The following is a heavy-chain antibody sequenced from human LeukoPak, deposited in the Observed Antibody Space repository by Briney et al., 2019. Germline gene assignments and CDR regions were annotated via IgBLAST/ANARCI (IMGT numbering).Heavy chain of an antibody. D-gene: IGHD3-16*01. CDR1: GFTFSSYS. J-gene: IGHJ4*02. CDR3: AREGPGDYVWGSSYFDY. V-gene: IGHV3-48*01. CDR2: ISSSSSTI. Sequence: PGGSLRLSCAASGFTFSSYSMNWVRQAPGKGLEWVSYISSSSSTIYYADSVKGRFTISRDNAKNSLYLQMNSLRAEDTAVYYCAREGPGDYVWGSSYFDYWGQGTLVTASS.